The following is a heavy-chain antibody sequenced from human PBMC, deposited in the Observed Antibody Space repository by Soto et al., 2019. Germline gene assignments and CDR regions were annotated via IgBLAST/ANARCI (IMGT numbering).Heavy chain of an antibody. J-gene: IGHJ4*02. CDR1: GYTFTSYG. CDR2: ISAYNGNT. D-gene: IGHD1-26*01. V-gene: IGHV1-18*01. Sequence: ASVKVSCKASGYTFTSYGISWVRQAPGQGLEWMGWISAYNGNTNYAQKLQGRVTMTTDTSTSTAYMELRSLRSDDTAVYYCAGDRGYSGSYSDFYYWGQGTLVTVSS. CDR3: AGDRGYSGSYSDFYY.